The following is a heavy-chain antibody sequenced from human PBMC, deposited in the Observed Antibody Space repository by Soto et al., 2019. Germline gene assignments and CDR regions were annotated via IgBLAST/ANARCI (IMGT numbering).Heavy chain of an antibody. CDR3: AHLGYCSGGSCHNWFDP. D-gene: IGHD2-15*01. V-gene: IGHV2-5*02. J-gene: IGHJ5*02. Sequence: SGPTLVNPTQTLTLTCTFSGFSLSTSGVGVGWIRQPPGKALEWLALIYWDDDKRYSPSLKSRLTITKDTSKNQVVLTMTNMDPVDTATYYCAHLGYCSGGSCHNWFDPWGQGTLVTVSS. CDR2: IYWDDDK. CDR1: GFSLSTSGVG.